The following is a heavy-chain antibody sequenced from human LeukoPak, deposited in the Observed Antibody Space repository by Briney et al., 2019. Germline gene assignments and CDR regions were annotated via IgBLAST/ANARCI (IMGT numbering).Heavy chain of an antibody. Sequence: PGGSLRLSCAASGFTFSSYWMSWVRQAPGKGLEWVANIKQDGSEKYYVDSVKGRFTISRDNAKNSLYLQMNSLRAEDTAVYYCARESLVVAVAGYYFDYWGQGTLVTVSS. V-gene: IGHV3-7*03. CDR1: GFTFSSYW. CDR2: IKQDGSEK. D-gene: IGHD6-19*01. CDR3: ARESLVVAVAGYYFDY. J-gene: IGHJ4*02.